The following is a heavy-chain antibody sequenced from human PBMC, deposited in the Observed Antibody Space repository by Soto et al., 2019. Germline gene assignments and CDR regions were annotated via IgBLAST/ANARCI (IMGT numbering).Heavy chain of an antibody. J-gene: IGHJ5*02. CDR1: GYTFTNYG. Sequence: ASVKVSSKDSGYTFTNYGISWVRQAPGQGLEWMGWINTYNGNTNHAQKLQGRVTMTTDTSTSTAYMELRSLRSDDTAVYYCARGVGSGTYYNQYNWFDPWGQGTLVTVSS. CDR2: INTYNGNT. V-gene: IGHV1-18*01. D-gene: IGHD3-10*01. CDR3: ARGVGSGTYYNQYNWFDP.